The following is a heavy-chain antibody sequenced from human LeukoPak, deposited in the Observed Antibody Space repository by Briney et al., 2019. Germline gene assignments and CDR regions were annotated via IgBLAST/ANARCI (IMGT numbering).Heavy chain of an antibody. D-gene: IGHD1-26*01. CDR3: ARWEGGSYYDFDY. CDR2: INHSGST. V-gene: IGHV4-34*01. J-gene: IGHJ4*02. Sequence: SETLSLTCAVYGGSFSAYYWNWIRQPPGKGLEWVGEINHSGSTNYNAYLKSRVIISVDTTKNQFSLKLSSVTAADTAAYYYARWEGGSYYDFDYWGRETLVTVVS. CDR1: GGSFSAYY.